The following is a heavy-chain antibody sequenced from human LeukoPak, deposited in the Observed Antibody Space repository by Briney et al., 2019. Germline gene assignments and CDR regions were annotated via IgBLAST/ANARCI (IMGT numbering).Heavy chain of an antibody. CDR2: IYHSGST. CDR3: ARDLGAVASTRWFDP. CDR1: GYSISSGYY. Sequence: SETLSLTCAVSGYSISSGYYWGWIRQPPGKGLEWIGSIYHSGSTYYNPSLKSRVTISVDTSKNQFSLKLSSVTAADTAVYYCARDLGAVASTRWFDPWGQGTLVTVSS. J-gene: IGHJ5*02. V-gene: IGHV4-38-2*02. D-gene: IGHD6-19*01.